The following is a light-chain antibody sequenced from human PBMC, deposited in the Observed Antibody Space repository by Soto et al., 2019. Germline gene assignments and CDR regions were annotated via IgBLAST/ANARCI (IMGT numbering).Light chain of an antibody. J-gene: IGLJ1*01. V-gene: IGLV2-14*01. CDR2: EVS. CDR3: SSYTSSRTYV. Sequence: QSALTQPASVSGSPGQSITISCTGTSSDVGGYNYVSWYQQHPGKAPKLMIYEVSNRPSGVSNRCSGSKSGNTASLTISGLQAEDEAAYYCSSYTSSRTYVFGPGTKLTVL. CDR1: SSDVGGYNY.